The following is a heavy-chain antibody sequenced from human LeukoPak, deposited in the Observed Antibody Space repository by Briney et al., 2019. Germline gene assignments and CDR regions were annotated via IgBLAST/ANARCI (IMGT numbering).Heavy chain of an antibody. CDR1: GFTFSSYA. J-gene: IGHJ5*02. CDR2: ISGSGGST. CDR3: ARGDYDFRTFDP. V-gene: IGHV3-23*01. D-gene: IGHD3-3*01. Sequence: PGGSLRLSCAASGFTFSSYAMSWVRQAPGKGLEWASAISGSGGSTYYADSVKGRFTISRDNSKNTLYLQMNSLRAEDTAVYYCARGDYDFRTFDPWGQGTLVTVSS.